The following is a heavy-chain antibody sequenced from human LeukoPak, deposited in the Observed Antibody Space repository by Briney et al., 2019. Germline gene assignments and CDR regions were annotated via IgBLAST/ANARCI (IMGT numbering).Heavy chain of an antibody. CDR2: ISGSGGST. J-gene: IGHJ4*02. CDR3: AEPPPYYDFWSGPILPSDY. Sequence: PGGSLRLSCAASGFTFSSYAMSWVRQAPGKGLEWVSAISGSGGSTYYADSVKGRFTISRDNSKNTLYLQMNSLRAEDTAVYYCAEPPPYYDFWSGPILPSDYWGQGTLVTVSS. V-gene: IGHV3-23*01. CDR1: GFTFSSYA. D-gene: IGHD3-3*01.